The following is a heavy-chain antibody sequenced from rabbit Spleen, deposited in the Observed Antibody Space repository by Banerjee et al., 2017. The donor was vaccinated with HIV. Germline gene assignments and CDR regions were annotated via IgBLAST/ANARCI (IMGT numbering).Heavy chain of an antibody. D-gene: IGHD1-1*01. Sequence: QEQLVESGGGLVQPEGSLTLTCTASGISFSAYNFMCWVRQAPGKGLEWIACIDIGSRDFTYYASWAKGRFTISKTSSTTVTLQMTSPTVADTATYFCARDTSSSFSTYGMDLWGQGTLVTVS. CDR1: GISFSAYNF. CDR3: ARDTSSSFSTYGMDL. J-gene: IGHJ6*01. V-gene: IGHV1S45*01. CDR2: IDIGSRDFT.